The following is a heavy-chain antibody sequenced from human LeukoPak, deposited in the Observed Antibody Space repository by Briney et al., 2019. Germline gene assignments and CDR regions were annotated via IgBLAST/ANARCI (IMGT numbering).Heavy chain of an antibody. Sequence: ASVKVSCKASGYTFTGFYMHWVRQAPGQGLEWMGWXNXNTGGTNYAQKLQGRVTMTRDTSITTAYMELSRLTSDDTAVYYCASLGDFFGSGSYAPFDYWGQGSLVTVSS. V-gene: IGHV1-2*02. J-gene: IGHJ4*02. CDR1: GYTFTGFY. CDR3: ASLGDFFGSGSYAPFDY. CDR2: XNXNTGGT. D-gene: IGHD3-10*01.